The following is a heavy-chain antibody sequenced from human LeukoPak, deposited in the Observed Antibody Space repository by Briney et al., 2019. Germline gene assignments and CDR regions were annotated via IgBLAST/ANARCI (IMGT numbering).Heavy chain of an antibody. D-gene: IGHD1-26*01. CDR2: FDPEDGET. CDR3: ATYQWELLLYYYFDY. CDR1: GHTLTELS. J-gene: IGHJ4*02. V-gene: IGHV1-24*01. Sequence: ASVKVSCKVSGHTLTELSMHWVRQAPGKGLEWMGGFDPEDGETIYAQKFQGRVTMTEDTSTDTAYMELSSLRSEDTAVYYCATYQWELLLYYYFDYWGQGTLVTVSS.